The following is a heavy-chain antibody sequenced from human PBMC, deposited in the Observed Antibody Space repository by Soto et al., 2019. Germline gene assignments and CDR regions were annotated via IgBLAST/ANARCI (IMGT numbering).Heavy chain of an antibody. D-gene: IGHD4-17*01. V-gene: IGHV4-39*01. J-gene: IGHJ4*02. CDR2: IYYSGST. Sequence: SETLSLTCTVSGGSISSYYWGWIRQPPGKGLEWIGSIYYSGSTYYNPSLKSRVTISVDTSKNQFSLKLSSVTAADTAVYYCARLDDYGDYVGPHFDYWGQGTLVTVSS. CDR3: ARLDDYGDYVGPHFDY. CDR1: GGSISSYY.